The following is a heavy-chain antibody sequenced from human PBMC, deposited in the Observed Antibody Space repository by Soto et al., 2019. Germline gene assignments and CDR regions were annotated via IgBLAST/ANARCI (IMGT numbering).Heavy chain of an antibody. CDR1: GDTLTNSY. D-gene: IGHD3-16*02. J-gene: IGHJ4*02. CDR3: ARIVVPTAYFAS. Sequence: ASVKVSCKASGDTLTNSYLHWVRQAPGQGLEWLGWINPNNGDTNYAQKFRGRVTMTRDTSNNTVYMELTRLTSDDTAVYFCARIVVPTAYFASRAQGTPVPVSS. CDR2: INPNNGDT. V-gene: IGHV1-2*02.